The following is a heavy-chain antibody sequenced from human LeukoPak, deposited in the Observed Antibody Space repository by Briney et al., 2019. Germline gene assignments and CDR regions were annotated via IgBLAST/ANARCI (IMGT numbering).Heavy chain of an antibody. D-gene: IGHD1-26*01. CDR2: INPNTGGT. J-gene: IGHJ6*03. CDR1: GYTFTGYY. CDR3: ARSPYSGSYYDEYYYYMDV. V-gene: IGHV1-2*02. Sequence: ASVQVSCKASGYTFTGYYMHWVRQAPGQGLEWMGWINPNTGGTNYAQKFQGRVTMTRDTSISTAYMELSSLRSDDTAVYYCARSPYSGSYYDEYYYYMDVWGKGTTVTDSS.